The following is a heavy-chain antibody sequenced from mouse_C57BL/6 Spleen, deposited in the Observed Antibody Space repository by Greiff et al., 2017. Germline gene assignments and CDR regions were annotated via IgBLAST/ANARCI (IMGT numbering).Heavy chain of an antibody. J-gene: IGHJ2*01. CDR1: GYTFTSYW. V-gene: IGHV1-59*01. Sequence: QVQLQQPGAELVRPGTSVKLSCKASGYTFTSYWMHWVKQRPGQGLAWIGVIDPSDSYTNYNQKFKGKATLTVDTSSSTAYMQLSSLTSEDSAVYYCARQLRLDGNYWGQGTTLTVSS. D-gene: IGHD3-2*02. CDR3: ARQLRLDGNY. CDR2: IDPSDSYT.